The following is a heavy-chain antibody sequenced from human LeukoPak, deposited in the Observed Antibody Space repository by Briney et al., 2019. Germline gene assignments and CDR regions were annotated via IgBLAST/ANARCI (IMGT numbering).Heavy chain of an antibody. J-gene: IGHJ4*02. D-gene: IGHD6-19*01. CDR3: ARDGGQWIDY. CDR2: IWYDGSNK. CDR1: GFTFSSYG. Sequence: GGSLRLPCAVSGFTFSSYGMHWVRQAPGKGLEWVAVIWYDGSNKYYADSVKGRFTISRDNSKNTLYLQMNSLRAEDTAVYYCARDGGQWIDYWGQGTLVTVSS. V-gene: IGHV3-33*01.